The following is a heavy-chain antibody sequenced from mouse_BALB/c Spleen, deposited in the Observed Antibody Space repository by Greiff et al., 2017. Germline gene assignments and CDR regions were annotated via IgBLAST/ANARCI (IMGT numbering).Heavy chain of an antibody. CDR2: IDPANGNT. V-gene: IGHV14-3*02. CDR1: GFNIKDTY. CDR3: ARHHYYGSSGFAY. D-gene: IGHD1-1*01. J-gene: IGHJ3*01. Sequence: EVQLQQSGAELVKPGASVKLSCTASGFNIKDTYMHWVKQRPEQGLEWIGRIDPANGNTKYDPKFQGKATITADTSSNTAYLQLSSLTSEDTAVYYCARHHYYGSSGFAYWGQGTLVTVSA.